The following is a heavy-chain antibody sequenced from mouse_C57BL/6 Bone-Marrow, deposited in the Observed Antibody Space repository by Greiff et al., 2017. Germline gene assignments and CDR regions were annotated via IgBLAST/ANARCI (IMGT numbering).Heavy chain of an antibody. CDR1: GYSFTGYF. CDR2: INPYNGDT. Sequence: VQLQQSGPELVKPGDSVKISCKASGYSFTGYFMNWVMQSHGKSLEWIGRINPYNGDTFYNQKFKGKATLTVDKSSSTAHMELRSLTSEDSAVYYCARTDYTPAMDYWGQGTSVTVSS. V-gene: IGHV1-20*01. D-gene: IGHD2-12*01. CDR3: ARTDYTPAMDY. J-gene: IGHJ4*01.